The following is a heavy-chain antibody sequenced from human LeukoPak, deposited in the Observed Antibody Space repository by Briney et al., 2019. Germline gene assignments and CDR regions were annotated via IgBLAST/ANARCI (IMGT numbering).Heavy chain of an antibody. CDR2: IYYSGST. CDR1: GGSISSYY. D-gene: IGHD3-10*01. CDR3: ARCIRITPNDAFDI. J-gene: IGHJ3*02. V-gene: IGHV4-59*01. Sequence: NPSETLSLTCSVFGGSISSYYWSWIRQPPGKGLEWIGYIYYSGSTNYNPSLKSRVTISVDTSKNQFSLKLSSVTAADTAVYYCARCIRITPNDAFDIWGQGTMVTVSS.